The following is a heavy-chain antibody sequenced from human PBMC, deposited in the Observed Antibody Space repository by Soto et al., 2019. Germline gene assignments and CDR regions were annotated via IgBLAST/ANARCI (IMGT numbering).Heavy chain of an antibody. CDR3: ATGYYGMADNAEYCQY. CDR1: GGTFSSYA. J-gene: IGHJ1*01. Sequence: QVQLVQSGAEVKKPGSSVKVSCKASGGTFSSYAISWVRQAPGQGREWMGGIIPMFGTTNYAQKFQGRVTISADESTSTAYIELSSLRSEDTAVYYCATGYYGMADNAEYCQYWGQGTLVTVSS. D-gene: IGHD3-3*01. CDR2: IIPMFGTT. V-gene: IGHV1-69*01.